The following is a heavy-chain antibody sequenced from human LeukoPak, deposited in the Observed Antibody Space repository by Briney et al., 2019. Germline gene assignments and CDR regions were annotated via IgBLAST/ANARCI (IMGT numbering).Heavy chain of an antibody. D-gene: IGHD2-15*01. CDR1: GFTFDNYA. CDR3: AKAPPAATNYYYGMDV. Sequence: GSLRLSCAASGFTFDNYAMTWVRQAPGKRLEWVSAVSGRGDATYYADSVKGRFTISRDDSKNTLYLQMNSLRAEDTAVYHCAKAPPAATNYYYGMDVWGQGTTVTVSS. J-gene: IGHJ6*02. CDR2: VSGRGDAT. V-gene: IGHV3-23*01.